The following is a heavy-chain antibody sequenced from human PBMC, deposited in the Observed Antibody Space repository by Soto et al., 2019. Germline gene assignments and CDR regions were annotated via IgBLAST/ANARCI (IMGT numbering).Heavy chain of an antibody. D-gene: IGHD3-3*01. Sequence: GASVKVSCKASGYTFTGYYMHWVRQAPGQGLEWMGWINPNSGGTNYAQKFQGWVTMTRDTSISTAYMELSRLRSDDTAVYYCARGGPGYYDFWSGYYSHYMDGWGKGTTVTVSS. CDR1: GYTFTGYY. CDR2: INPNSGGT. V-gene: IGHV1-2*04. J-gene: IGHJ6*03. CDR3: ARGGPGYYDFWSGYYSHYMDG.